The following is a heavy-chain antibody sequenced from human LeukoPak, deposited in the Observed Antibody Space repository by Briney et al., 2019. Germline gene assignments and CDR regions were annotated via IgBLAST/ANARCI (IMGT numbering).Heavy chain of an antibody. J-gene: IGHJ4*02. V-gene: IGHV3-66*01. Sequence: PGGSLRLSCAASGFTFSSYTMHWVRQAPGKGLEWVSVIYSGGSTYYADSVKGRFTISRDNSKNTLYLQMNSLRAEDTAVYYCAREVYSSSWGGFDYWGQGTLVTVSS. CDR1: GFTFSSYT. CDR2: IYSGGST. CDR3: AREVYSSSWGGFDY. D-gene: IGHD6-13*01.